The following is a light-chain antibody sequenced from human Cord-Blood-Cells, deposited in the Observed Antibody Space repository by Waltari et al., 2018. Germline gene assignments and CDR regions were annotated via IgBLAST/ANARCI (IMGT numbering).Light chain of an antibody. J-gene: IGLJ3*02. CDR1: SSDVVVYHY. CDR2: DVS. CDR3: CSYAGSYTLGV. V-gene: IGLV2-11*01. Sequence: QSALTQPRSLSGSPGQSVTISCTGTSSDVVVYHYVSWYQQHPGKAPKLMIHDVSKRPSGVPDRFSGSKSGNTASLTISGLQAEDEADYYCCSYAGSYTLGVFGGGTKLTVL.